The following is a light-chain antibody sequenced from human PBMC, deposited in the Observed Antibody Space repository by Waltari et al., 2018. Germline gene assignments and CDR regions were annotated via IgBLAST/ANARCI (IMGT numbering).Light chain of an antibody. Sequence: QLVLTQSPSASASLGASVKLTCPLSSGHSSYAIAWHPQQPEKGPHYLLKVNRDGSHSKGDGIPDRFSGSSSGAERYLTISSLQSEDEADYYCQTWGAGFRVFGGGTKLTVL. CDR2: VNRDGSH. J-gene: IGLJ2*01. CDR1: SGHSSYA. V-gene: IGLV4-69*01. CDR3: QTWGAGFRV.